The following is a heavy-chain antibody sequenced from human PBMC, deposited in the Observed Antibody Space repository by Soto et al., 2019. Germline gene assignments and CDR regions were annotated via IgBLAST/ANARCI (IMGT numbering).Heavy chain of an antibody. Sequence: SETLSLTCTVSGGSIYRSGYYWGWIRQPPGRGLDWIGNIDYNGVTYSNPSLKSRVTISRDTSKNQFSLKLTSVTAADTALYYCARADGRFDGMAVWGQGTTVTVSS. J-gene: IGHJ6*02. V-gene: IGHV4-39*01. CDR3: ARADGRFDGMAV. D-gene: IGHD3-3*01. CDR2: IDYNGVT. CDR1: GGSIYRSGYY.